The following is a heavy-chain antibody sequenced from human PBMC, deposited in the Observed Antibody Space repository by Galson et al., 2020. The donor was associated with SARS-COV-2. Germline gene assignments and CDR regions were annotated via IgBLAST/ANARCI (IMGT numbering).Heavy chain of an antibody. J-gene: IGHJ4*02. Sequence: ASVKVSCKTSGYSIRDYSLHWVRQAPGQGLEWMAWINPNSGNTESAQKFQGRVTLTRDTYINTDYMEVSSLRSDDTAVYYCARGEGGYLQYWGQGTLVTVSS. D-gene: IGHD2-2*01. CDR2: INPNSGNT. CDR1: GYSIRDYS. CDR3: ARGEGGYLQY. V-gene: IGHV1-2*02.